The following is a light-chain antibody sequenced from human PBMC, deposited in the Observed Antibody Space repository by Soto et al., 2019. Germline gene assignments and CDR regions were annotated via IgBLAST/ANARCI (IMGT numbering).Light chain of an antibody. Sequence: EIVVTQSPATLSLSPGERATLSCRASQSISRRLAWYQQKPGQAPRLLIYDASNRATGIPARFSGSGSGTDFTLTISSLEPEDFAVYYCQQRSTWPLTFGGGTRVEIK. CDR3: QQRSTWPLT. V-gene: IGKV3-11*01. CDR2: DAS. CDR1: QSISRR. J-gene: IGKJ4*01.